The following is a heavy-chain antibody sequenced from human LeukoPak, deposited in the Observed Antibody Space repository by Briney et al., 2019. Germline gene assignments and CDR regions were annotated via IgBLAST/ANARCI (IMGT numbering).Heavy chain of an antibody. CDR3: AREIAVTGTTFDQ. D-gene: IGHD6-19*01. V-gene: IGHV1-46*01. CDR2: INPSGGST. CDR1: GYTFTSYF. Sequence: ASVTVSCKASGYTFTSYFMHWVRQAPGQGLEWMGNINPSGGSTTYAQKFQGRVTMTRDTSTSTVYMELGSLKSEDTAVYYCAREIAVTGTTFDQWGQGTLVTVSS. J-gene: IGHJ4*02.